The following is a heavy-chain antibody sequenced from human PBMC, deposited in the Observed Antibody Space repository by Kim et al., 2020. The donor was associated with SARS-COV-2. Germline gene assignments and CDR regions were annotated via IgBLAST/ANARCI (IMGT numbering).Heavy chain of an antibody. CDR2: INWNGGST. D-gene: IGHD3-9*01. V-gene: IGHV3-20*01. Sequence: GGSLRLSCAASGFTFDDYGMSWVRQAPGKGLEWVSGINWNGGSTGYADSVKGRFTISRDNAKNSLYLQMNSLRAEDTALYHCARLRYFESSVRWFDPWGQGTLVTVSS. CDR3: ARLRYFESSVRWFDP. J-gene: IGHJ5*02. CDR1: GFTFDDYG.